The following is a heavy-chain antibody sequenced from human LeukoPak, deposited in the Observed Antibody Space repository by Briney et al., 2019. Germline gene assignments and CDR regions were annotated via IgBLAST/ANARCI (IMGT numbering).Heavy chain of an antibody. Sequence: PSETLSLTSTVSGGSISSYYWSWIRQPPGKGLEWIGYIYYSGSTNYNPSLKSRVTISVDTSKNQFSLKLSSVTAADTAVYYCARGSLLWFGELLSFDYWGQGTLVTVSS. V-gene: IGHV4-59*01. CDR2: IYYSGST. D-gene: IGHD3-10*01. J-gene: IGHJ4*02. CDR1: GGSISSYY. CDR3: ARGSLLWFGELLSFDY.